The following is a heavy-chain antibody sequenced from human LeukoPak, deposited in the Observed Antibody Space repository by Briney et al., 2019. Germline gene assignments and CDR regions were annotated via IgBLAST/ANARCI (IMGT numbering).Heavy chain of an antibody. CDR2: IKQDGSEK. J-gene: IGHJ4*02. CDR1: GLTFSSYW. Sequence: GGSLRLSCAACGLTFSSYWMSWVRQAPGKGREWVANIKQDGSEKYYVDSVKGRFTISRDNAKNSLYLQMDSLRAEDTAVYYCARDRGCNYWGQGTLVTVSS. CDR3: ARDRGCNY. V-gene: IGHV3-7*05.